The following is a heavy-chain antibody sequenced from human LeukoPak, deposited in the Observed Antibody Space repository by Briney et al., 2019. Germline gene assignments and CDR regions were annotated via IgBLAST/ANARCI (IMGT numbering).Heavy chain of an antibody. J-gene: IGHJ5*02. V-gene: IGHV1-18*01. Sequence: PVASVKVSCKASGYTFTSYGISWVRQAPGQGLEWMGWISAYNGNTNYAQKLQGRVTMTTDTSTSTAYMELRSLRSDDTAVYYCARGLSSGWYEGPRSWFDPWGQGTLVTVSS. CDR2: ISAYNGNT. D-gene: IGHD6-19*01. CDR3: ARGLSSGWYEGPRSWFDP. CDR1: GYTFTSYG.